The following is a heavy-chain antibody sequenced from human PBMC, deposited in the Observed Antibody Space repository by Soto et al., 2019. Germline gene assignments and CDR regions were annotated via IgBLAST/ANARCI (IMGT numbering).Heavy chain of an antibody. CDR3: AKTLYDFWRGYYGLWEH. CDR1: GYTFTSYY. CDR2: INPSGGST. Sequence: ASVKVSCKASGYTFTSYYMHWVRQAPGQGLEWMGIINPSGGSTSYAQKFQGRVTMTRDTSTSTVYMELSRLKSDDTAIYYCAKTLYDFWRGYYGLWEHWGQGTPVTVSS. J-gene: IGHJ4*02. D-gene: IGHD3-3*01. V-gene: IGHV1-46*01.